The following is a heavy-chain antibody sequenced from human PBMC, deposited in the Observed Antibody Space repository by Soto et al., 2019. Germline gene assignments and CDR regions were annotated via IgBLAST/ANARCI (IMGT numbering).Heavy chain of an antibody. J-gene: IGHJ4*02. CDR2: ISYDGSNK. D-gene: IGHD2-8*01. CDR3: AREGYCTNGVCYSAFDY. V-gene: IGHV3-30-3*01. CDR1: GFTLSSYG. Sequence: SLRRSGAACGFTLSSYGLPRVRQAPGKGLEWVAVISYDGSNKYYADSVKGRFTISRDNSKNTLYLQMNSLRAEDTAVYYCAREGYCTNGVCYSAFDYWGQGTLVTVSS.